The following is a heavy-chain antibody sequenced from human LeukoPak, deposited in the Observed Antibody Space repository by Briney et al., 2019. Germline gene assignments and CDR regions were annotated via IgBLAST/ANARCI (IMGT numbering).Heavy chain of an antibody. J-gene: IGHJ4*02. D-gene: IGHD1-26*01. CDR2: IYYSGST. CDR1: GGSIRSYY. CDR3: ARENSGSYFDY. Sequence: PSETLSLTCTASGGSIRSYYWSWIRQPPGKGLEWIGYIYYSGSTNYNPSLKSRVTISVDTSKNQFSLKLSSVTAADTAVYYCARENSGSYFDYWGQGTLVTVSS. V-gene: IGHV4-59*01.